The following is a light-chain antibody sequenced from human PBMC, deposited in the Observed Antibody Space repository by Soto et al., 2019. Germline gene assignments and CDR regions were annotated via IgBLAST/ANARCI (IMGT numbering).Light chain of an antibody. CDR3: QQYNNWPLT. CDR2: EVF. Sequence: EIVMTQTPATLSVSPGDGATLSCRASQSVNSHLAWYQQKPGQAPRLLIYEVFTRATGIPARFSGSGSGTEFTLTISSLQSEDSAVYYCQQYNNWPLTFGGGTKVDIK. J-gene: IGKJ4*01. V-gene: IGKV3-15*01. CDR1: QSVNSH.